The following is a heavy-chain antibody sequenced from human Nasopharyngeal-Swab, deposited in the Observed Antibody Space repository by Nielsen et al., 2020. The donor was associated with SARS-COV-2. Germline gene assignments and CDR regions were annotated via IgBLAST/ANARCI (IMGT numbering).Heavy chain of an antibody. V-gene: IGHV3-21*01. CDR1: GFTFSSYS. CDR2: ISSSSSYI. CDR3: ARASGYGEGAFDI. Sequence: GEALKISCASSGFTFSSYSMNLVRQAPGKGLEWVSSISSSSSYIYYADSVKGRFTISSDNAKNSLYLQMNSLRAEDTAVYYCARASGYGEGAFDIWGQGTMVTVSS. J-gene: IGHJ3*02. D-gene: IGHD4-17*01.